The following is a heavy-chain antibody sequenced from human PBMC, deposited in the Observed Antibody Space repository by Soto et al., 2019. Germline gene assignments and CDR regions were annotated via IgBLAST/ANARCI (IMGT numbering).Heavy chain of an antibody. D-gene: IGHD1-26*01. CDR1: GFTFSSYS. CDR2: ISSSSSYI. V-gene: IGHV3-21*01. Sequence: GGSLRLSCAASGFTFSSYSMNWVRQAPGKGLEWVSSISSSSSYIYYADSVKGRFTISRDNAKNSLYLQMNSLRAEDTAVYYCARDRHSGSYYGFDYWGQGTLVTAPQ. J-gene: IGHJ4*02. CDR3: ARDRHSGSYYGFDY.